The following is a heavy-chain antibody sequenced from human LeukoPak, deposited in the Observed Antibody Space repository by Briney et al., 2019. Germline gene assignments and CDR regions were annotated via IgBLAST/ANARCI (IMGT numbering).Heavy chain of an antibody. D-gene: IGHD3-22*01. J-gene: IGHJ4*02. CDR3: VKGFSANWLK. CDR2: ISASGGGT. Sequence: PGGSLRLSCAASGFTVSSNYMSWVRQAPGKGLQWVSGISASGGGTYYADPVKGRFTVTRDNSKNRLYLQMNNLRAEDTAMYYCVKGFSANWLKWGQGVLVTVSS. CDR1: GFTVSSNY. V-gene: IGHV3-23*01.